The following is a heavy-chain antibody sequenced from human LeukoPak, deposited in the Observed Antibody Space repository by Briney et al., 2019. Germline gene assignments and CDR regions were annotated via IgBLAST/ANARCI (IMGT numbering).Heavy chain of an antibody. CDR1: GYTFTSYG. CDR3: AREKGPGYDILTGYYLPGWFDP. D-gene: IGHD3-9*01. J-gene: IGHJ5*02. Sequence: ASVKVSCKASGYTFTSYGISWVRQAPGQGIEWMGWISAYNGNTNYAQKLQGRVTMTTDTSTSTAYMELRSLRSDDTAVYYCAREKGPGYDILTGYYLPGWFDPWGQGTLVTVSS. V-gene: IGHV1-18*01. CDR2: ISAYNGNT.